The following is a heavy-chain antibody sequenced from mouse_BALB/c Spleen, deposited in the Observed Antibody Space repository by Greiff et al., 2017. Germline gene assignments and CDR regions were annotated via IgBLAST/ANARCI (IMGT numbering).Heavy chain of an antibody. CDR1: GFTFSSYA. V-gene: IGHV5-6-5*01. Sequence: DVKLVESGGGLVKPGGSLKLSCAASGFTFSSYAMSWVRQTPEKRLEWVASISSGGSTYYPDSVKGRFTISRDNARNILYLQMSSLRSEDTAMYYCAREGGSSSYAMDYWGQGTSVTVSS. CDR3: AREGGSSSYAMDY. CDR2: ISSGGST. D-gene: IGHD1-1*01. J-gene: IGHJ4*01.